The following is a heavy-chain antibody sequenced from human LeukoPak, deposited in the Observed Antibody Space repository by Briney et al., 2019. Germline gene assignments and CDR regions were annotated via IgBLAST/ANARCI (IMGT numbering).Heavy chain of an antibody. J-gene: IGHJ4*02. CDR2: FSGGGDHT. D-gene: IGHD5-12*01. V-gene: IGHV3-23*01. CDR3: AKDSSYDFFVDYFDY. CDR1: GFTFSGYA. Sequence: PGGSLRLSCAASGFTFSGYAMSWVRQAPGKGLEWVSTFSGGGDHTYYADSVKGRFTISRDKSKNTLHLQMNSLRVEDTAVYYCAKDSSYDFFVDYFDYWGQGTLVTVSS.